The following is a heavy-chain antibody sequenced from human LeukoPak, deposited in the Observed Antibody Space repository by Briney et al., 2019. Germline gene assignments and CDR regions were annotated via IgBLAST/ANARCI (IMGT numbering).Heavy chain of an antibody. CDR3: ASGDNDPLFDY. J-gene: IGHJ4*02. CDR2: IYYSGST. V-gene: IGHV4-30-4*01. D-gene: IGHD1-1*01. CDR1: GGSINSGDDC. Sequence: SETLSLTCTVSGGSINSGDDCWSWIRQHPGKGLEWIGSIYYSGSTNYNPSLQGRVTISLDTSRNQFSLKLSSVTAADTAVYYCASGDNDPLFDYWGQGTLVTVSS.